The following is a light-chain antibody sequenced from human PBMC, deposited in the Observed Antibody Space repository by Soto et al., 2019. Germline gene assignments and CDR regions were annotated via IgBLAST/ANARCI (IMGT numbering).Light chain of an antibody. CDR3: QQSYGSPGA. J-gene: IGKJ1*01. Sequence: DIHLTQSPSSLSASVGDSVTITCRSSQTINKYLNWYQHRPGKAPKLLIYAASSLQTGVPTRFSGAGAGTFFSLTISNLQLDDVASYYWQQSYGSPGAFGRGTKVEI. CDR2: AAS. CDR1: QTINKY. V-gene: IGKV1-39*01.